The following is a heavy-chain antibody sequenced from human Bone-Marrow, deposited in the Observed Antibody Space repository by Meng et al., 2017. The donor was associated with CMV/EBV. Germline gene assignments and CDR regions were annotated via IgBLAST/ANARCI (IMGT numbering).Heavy chain of an antibody. CDR2: IYYSGST. J-gene: IGHJ6*02. Sequence: SETLSLTCTVSGGSISSYYWSWIRQPPGKGLEWIGYIYYSGSTNYNPSLKSRVTISVDTSKNQFSLKLSSVTAADTAVYYCARAINYYYGMDVWGQGTTVTVSS. D-gene: IGHD5-12*01. CDR3: ARAINYYYGMDV. CDR1: GGSISSYY. V-gene: IGHV4-59*01.